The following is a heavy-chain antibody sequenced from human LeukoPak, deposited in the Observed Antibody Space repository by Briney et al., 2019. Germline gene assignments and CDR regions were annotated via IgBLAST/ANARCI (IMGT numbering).Heavy chain of an antibody. D-gene: IGHD2-2*01. J-gene: IGHJ6*02. CDR1: GGSISSGGYS. CDR2: IYHSGST. Sequence: SETLSLTCAVSGGSISSGGYSWSWIRQPPGKGLEWIGYIYHSGSTYYNPPLKSRVTISVDRSKNQFSLKLSSVTAADTAVYYCARSSTSRKNYYYYGMDVWGQGTTVTVSS. V-gene: IGHV4-30-2*01. CDR3: ARSSTSRKNYYYYGMDV.